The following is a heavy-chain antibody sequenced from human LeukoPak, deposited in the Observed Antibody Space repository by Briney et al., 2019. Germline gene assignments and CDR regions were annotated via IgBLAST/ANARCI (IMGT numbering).Heavy chain of an antibody. J-gene: IGHJ6*03. CDR1: GGSISSSSYY. Sequence: SETLSLTCTVSGGSISSSSYYWGWIRQPPGKGLEGIGGIYYSGSTYYNPSLKSRVTISVDTSKNQFSLKLSSVTAADTAVYYCARLGPHYYYYYMDVWGKGTTVTVSS. V-gene: IGHV4-39*01. CDR2: IYYSGST. CDR3: ARLGPHYYYYYMDV.